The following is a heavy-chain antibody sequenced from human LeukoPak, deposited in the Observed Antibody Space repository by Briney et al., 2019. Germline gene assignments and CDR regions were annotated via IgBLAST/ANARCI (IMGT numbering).Heavy chain of an antibody. CDR1: GGSFSGYD. CDR2: INHSGRT. V-gene: IGHV4-34*01. CDR3: ARIDYYDGYDY. Sequence: SETLSLTCAIDGGSFSGYDWRWIRQPPGKGLEWIGEINHSGRTNYNPSLKSRVTISVDTSKNQFSLKLSSVTAADTAVYYCARIDYYDGYDYWGQGTLVTVSS. J-gene: IGHJ4*02. D-gene: IGHD3-16*01.